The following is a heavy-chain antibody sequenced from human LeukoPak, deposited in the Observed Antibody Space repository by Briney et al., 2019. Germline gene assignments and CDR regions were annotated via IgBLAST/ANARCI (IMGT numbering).Heavy chain of an antibody. CDR2: IRYDGSNK. CDR1: GFTFSSYG. Sequence: GGSLRLSCAASGFTFSSYGMHWVRQAPGKGLEWVAFIRYDGSNKYYADSVKGRFTISRDNSKNTLYLQMNSLRAEDTAVYYCANLPQWLVRNDAFDIWGQGTMVTVSS. CDR3: ANLPQWLVRNDAFDI. J-gene: IGHJ3*02. V-gene: IGHV3-30*02. D-gene: IGHD6-19*01.